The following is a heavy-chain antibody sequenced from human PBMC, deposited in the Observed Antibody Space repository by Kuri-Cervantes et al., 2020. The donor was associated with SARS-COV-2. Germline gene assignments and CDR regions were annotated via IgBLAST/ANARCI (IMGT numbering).Heavy chain of an antibody. Sequence: GESLKISCAASGFTFDDYAMHWVRQAPGKGLEWVSSISSSSSYIYYADSVKGRFTISRDNAKNSLYLQMNSLRAEDTAVYYCARDPEWLRYYGMDVWGQGTTVTVSS. J-gene: IGHJ6*02. D-gene: IGHD5-12*01. CDR2: ISSSSSYI. V-gene: IGHV3-21*01. CDR3: ARDPEWLRYYGMDV. CDR1: GFTFDDYA.